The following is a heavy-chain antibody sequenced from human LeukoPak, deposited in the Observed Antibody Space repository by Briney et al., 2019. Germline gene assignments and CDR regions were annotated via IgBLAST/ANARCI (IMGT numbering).Heavy chain of an antibody. D-gene: IGHD3-22*01. CDR2: ISAYNGNT. V-gene: IGHV1-18*01. J-gene: IGHJ6*03. CDR1: GYTFTSYG. Sequence: AASVKVSCKASGYTFTSYGISWVRQAPGQGLEWMGWISAYNGNTNYAQKLQGRVTMTTDTSTSTAYMELRSLRSDDTAVYYCARDYYDSSGYYTYYYYYYMDVWGKGTTVTVSS. CDR3: ARDYYDSSGYYTYYYYYYMDV.